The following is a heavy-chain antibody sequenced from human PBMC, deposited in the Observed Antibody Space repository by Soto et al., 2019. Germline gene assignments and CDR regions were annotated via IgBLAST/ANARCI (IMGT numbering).Heavy chain of an antibody. CDR1: GYTFTGYY. D-gene: IGHD6-25*01. J-gene: IGHJ4*02. CDR2: INPNSGGT. CDR3: ARNTGYRSEGFDS. Sequence: ASVKVSCKASGYTFTGYYMHWVRQAPGQGLEWMGWINPNSGGTNYAQKFQGWVTMTRDTSISTAYMELSRLRSDDTAVYYCARNTGYRSEGFDSWGQGNLVTVSS. V-gene: IGHV1-2*04.